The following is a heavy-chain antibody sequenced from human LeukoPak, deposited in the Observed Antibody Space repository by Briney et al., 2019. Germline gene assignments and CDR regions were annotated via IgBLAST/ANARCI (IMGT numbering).Heavy chain of an antibody. V-gene: IGHV4-39*01. CDR3: ARHVVQLWLFDY. CDR1: GGSISSSSYY. Sequence: SETLSLTCTVSGGSISSSSYYWGWIRQPPGKGLEWIGSIYYSVSTYYNPSLKSRVTISVDTSKNQFSLKLSAVTAADTALYYCARHVVQLWLFDYWGQGTLVTVSS. CDR2: IYYSVST. D-gene: IGHD5-18*01. J-gene: IGHJ4*02.